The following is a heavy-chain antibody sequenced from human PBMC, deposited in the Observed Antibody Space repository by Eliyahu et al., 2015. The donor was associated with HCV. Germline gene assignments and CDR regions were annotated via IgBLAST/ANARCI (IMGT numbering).Heavy chain of an antibody. V-gene: IGHV3-23*01. D-gene: IGHD2-2*02. J-gene: IGHJ1*01. CDR2: ISDSGGNT. CDR1: GFTFSSYA. CDR3: AKRRPCSSISCYMGRGGDS. Sequence: EVQLLESGGGLVQLGGSLRLSCAASGFTFSSYAMSWVRQAPGKGLEWVSVISDSGGNTHYADSVKGRFTISRDNSKNTLYLQMNSLRAEDTAIYYCAKRRPCSSISCYMGRGGDSWGQGTLVTVSS.